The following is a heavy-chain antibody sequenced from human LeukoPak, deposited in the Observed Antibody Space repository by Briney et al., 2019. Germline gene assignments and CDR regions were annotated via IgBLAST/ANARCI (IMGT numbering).Heavy chain of an antibody. D-gene: IGHD3-10*01. CDR1: GLTFSSYS. CDR3: ARDGSGRVPEMSAPDY. CDR2: IRSSSRTI. J-gene: IGHJ4*02. V-gene: IGHV3-48*01. Sequence: PGGSLRLSCAASGLTFSSYSMNWVRQAPGKGLEWVSYIRSSSRTIYYADSVKGRFTISRDNAKNLLYLQMNSLRAEDTAVYYCARDGSGRVPEMSAPDYWGQGTLVTVSS.